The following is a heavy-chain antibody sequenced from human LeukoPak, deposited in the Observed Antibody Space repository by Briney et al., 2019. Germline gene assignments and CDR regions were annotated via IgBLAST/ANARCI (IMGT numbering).Heavy chain of an antibody. CDR3: ARQHAVAGTLFDY. D-gene: IGHD6-19*01. Sequence: PGGSLRLSCAASGFTFSSYAMSWVRQAPGKGLEWVSGINGGGGSKYYADSVKGRLTISRDNSKNTLYLQMGSLRAEDMAVYYCARQHAVAGTLFDYWGQGTLVTVSS. CDR2: INGGGGSK. J-gene: IGHJ4*02. CDR1: GFTFSSYA. V-gene: IGHV3-23*01.